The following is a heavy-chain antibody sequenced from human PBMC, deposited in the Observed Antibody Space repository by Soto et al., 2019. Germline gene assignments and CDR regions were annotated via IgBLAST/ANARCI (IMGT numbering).Heavy chain of an antibody. V-gene: IGHV1-2*02. CDR2: INPNSGGT. D-gene: IGHD6-13*01. J-gene: IGHJ3*02. Sequence: QVQLVQSGAEVKKPGASVKVSCKASGYTFTGYYMHWVRQAPGQGLEWMGWINPNSGGTNYAKKFQGRVTMTRDTSISTAYMELSRLRSDDTAVYYCASPGIAAADDAFDIWGQGTMVTVSS. CDR1: GYTFTGYY. CDR3: ASPGIAAADDAFDI.